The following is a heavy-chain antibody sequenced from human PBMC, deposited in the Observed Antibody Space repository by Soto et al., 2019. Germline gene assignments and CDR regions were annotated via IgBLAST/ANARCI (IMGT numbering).Heavy chain of an antibody. CDR2: ISSSSSYI. J-gene: IGHJ6*01. CDR1: GFTFSSYS. Sequence: EVQLVESGGGLVKPGGSLRLSCAASGFTFSSYSMNWVRQAPGKGLEWVSSISSSSSYIYYADSVKGRFTISSDNAKNSLYLQMNSLRAEDTAVYYCASEQWAGGMDVWGQGPTVTVSS. V-gene: IGHV3-21*01. D-gene: IGHD6-19*01. CDR3: ASEQWAGGMDV.